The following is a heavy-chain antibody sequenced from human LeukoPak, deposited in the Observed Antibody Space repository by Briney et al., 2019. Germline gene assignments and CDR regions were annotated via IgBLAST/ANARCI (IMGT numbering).Heavy chain of an antibody. D-gene: IGHD2-2*01. CDR2: IIPIFGTA. J-gene: IGHJ4*02. V-gene: IGHV1-69*05. CDR1: GGTFSSYA. Sequence: SVKVSCKASGGTFSSYAISWVRQAPGQGLEWMGGIIPIFGTANYAQKLQGRVTMTTDTSTSTAYMELRSLRSDDTAVYYCARTPAGGFDYWGQGTLVTVSS. CDR3: ARTPAGGFDY.